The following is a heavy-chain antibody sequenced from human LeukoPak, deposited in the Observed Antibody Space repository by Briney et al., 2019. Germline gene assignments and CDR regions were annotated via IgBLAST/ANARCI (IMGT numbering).Heavy chain of an antibody. D-gene: IGHD3-10*01. J-gene: IGHJ4*02. CDR3: AKDKSYFGSGSYCFDY. Sequence: HPGGSLRLSCTAAGFTFRSYGMHWVRQAPGKGLEWVAFIRYDGTNKYYADSVKGRFTISRDNSKNTLYLQMNSLRADDTALYYCAKDKSYFGSGSYCFDYWGQGTLVTVSS. CDR1: GFTFRSYG. V-gene: IGHV3-30*02. CDR2: IRYDGTNK.